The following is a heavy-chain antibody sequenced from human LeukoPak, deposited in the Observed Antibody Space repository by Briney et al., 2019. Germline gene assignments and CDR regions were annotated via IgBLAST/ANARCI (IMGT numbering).Heavy chain of an antibody. CDR2: IYRSGST. V-gene: IGHV4-4*07. CDR1: GGSINTQY. J-gene: IGHJ4*02. D-gene: IGHD3-10*01. CDR3: ARDLIHGSGTYFNPLGY. Sequence: SETLSLTCTVSGGSINTQYWSWIRQPAGKGLEWIGRIYRSGSTNYNTSLMTRLTMSVDTSKNQISLNLHSVTAADTAVYYCARDLIHGSGTYFNPLGYWGLGILVTV.